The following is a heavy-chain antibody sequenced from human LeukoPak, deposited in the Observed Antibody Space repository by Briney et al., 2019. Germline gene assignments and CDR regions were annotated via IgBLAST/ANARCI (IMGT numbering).Heavy chain of an antibody. CDR3: AEIGITMIGGV. Sequence: GGSLRLSCAASGFTFSSYEMNWVRQAPGKGLEWVSYISSSGSTIYYADSVRGRFTISRDNAKNSLYLQMNSLGAEDTAVYYCAEIGITMIGGVWGKGTTVTISS. CDR2: ISSSGSTI. CDR1: GFTFSSYE. D-gene: IGHD3-10*02. J-gene: IGHJ6*04. V-gene: IGHV3-48*03.